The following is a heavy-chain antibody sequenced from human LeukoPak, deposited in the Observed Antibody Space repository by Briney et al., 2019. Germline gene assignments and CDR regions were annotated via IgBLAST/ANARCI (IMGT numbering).Heavy chain of an antibody. D-gene: IGHD6-19*01. CDR3: AKSGSSGSTYFFDY. Sequence: PGGTLRLSCAASGFTFSSYAMSWVRQAPGKGLEWVSAISGSGGSTYYADSVKGRFTISRDNSKNTLYLQMNSLRAEDTAVYYCAKSGSSGSTYFFDYWGQGTLVTVSS. CDR1: GFTFSSYA. CDR2: ISGSGGST. J-gene: IGHJ4*02. V-gene: IGHV3-23*01.